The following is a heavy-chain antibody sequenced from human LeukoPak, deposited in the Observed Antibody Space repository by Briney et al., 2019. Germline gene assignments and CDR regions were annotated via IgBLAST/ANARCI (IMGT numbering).Heavy chain of an antibody. CDR1: GITLNNYG. V-gene: IGHV3-23*01. CDR3: AKRGVVIRVILVGFHKEAYYFES. D-gene: IGHD3/OR15-3a*01. Sequence: GGPLRLSCAVSGITLNNYGMTWVRQAPGKGLEWVAGISDSGGSTKYADSVKGRFTISRDNPKNTLYLQMNSLRAEDTAVYFCAKRGVVIRVILVGFHKEAYYFESWGQGALVTVSS. J-gene: IGHJ4*02. CDR2: ISDSGGST.